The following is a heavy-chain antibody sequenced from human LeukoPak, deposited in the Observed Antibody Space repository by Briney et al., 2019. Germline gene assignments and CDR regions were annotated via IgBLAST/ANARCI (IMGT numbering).Heavy chain of an antibody. D-gene: IGHD2-21*02. CDR3: ARDGWYCGGDCYPDGAFDI. V-gene: IGHV3-66*01. J-gene: IGHJ3*02. CDR2: IYSGGST. CDR1: GFTVSSNY. Sequence: GGSLRLSCAASGFTVSSNYMSWVRQAPGKGLEWVSVIYSGGSTYYADSVKGRFTISRDNSKNTLYLQMNSLRAEDTAVYYCARDGWYCGGDCYPDGAFDIWGQGTMVTVSS.